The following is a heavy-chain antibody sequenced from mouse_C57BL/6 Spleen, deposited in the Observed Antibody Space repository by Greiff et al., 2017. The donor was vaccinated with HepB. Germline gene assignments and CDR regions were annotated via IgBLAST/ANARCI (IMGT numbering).Heavy chain of an antibody. J-gene: IGHJ2*01. CDR3: TREGYYGSFDY. Sequence: EVQRVESGEGLVKPGGSLKLSCAASGFTFSSYAMSWVRQTPEKRLEWVAYISSGGDYIYYADTVKGRFTISRDNARNTLYLQMSSLKSEDTAMYYCTREGYYGSFDYWGQGTTLTVSS. D-gene: IGHD1-1*01. CDR2: ISSGGDYI. V-gene: IGHV5-9-1*02. CDR1: GFTFSSYA.